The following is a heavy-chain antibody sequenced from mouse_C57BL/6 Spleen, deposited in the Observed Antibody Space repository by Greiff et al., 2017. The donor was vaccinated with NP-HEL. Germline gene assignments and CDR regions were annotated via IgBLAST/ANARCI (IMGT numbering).Heavy chain of an antibody. Sequence: EVQGVESGEGLVKPGGSLKLSCAASGFTFSSYAMSWVRQTPEKRLEWVAYISSGGDYIYYADTVKGRFTISRDNARNTLYLQMSSLKSEDTAMYYWTREVYYGSSYGGTYFDYWGQGTTLTVSS. D-gene: IGHD1-1*01. V-gene: IGHV5-9-1*02. CDR1: GFTFSSYA. J-gene: IGHJ2*01. CDR2: ISSGGDYI. CDR3: TREVYYGSSYGGTYFDY.